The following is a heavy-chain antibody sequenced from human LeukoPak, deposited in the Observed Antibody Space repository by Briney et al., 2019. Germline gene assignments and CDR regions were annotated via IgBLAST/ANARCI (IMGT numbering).Heavy chain of an antibody. J-gene: IGHJ5*02. Sequence: ASVKVSCKASGYTFTSYGISWVRQAPGQGLEWMGWIRAYNGNTNYAQKLQGRVTMTTDTSTSTAYMELRSLRSDDTAVYYCARVRITIFGVVAHNWFDPWGQGTLVTVSS. CDR3: ARVRITIFGVVAHNWFDP. CDR2: IRAYNGNT. V-gene: IGHV1-18*01. CDR1: GYTFTSYG. D-gene: IGHD3-3*01.